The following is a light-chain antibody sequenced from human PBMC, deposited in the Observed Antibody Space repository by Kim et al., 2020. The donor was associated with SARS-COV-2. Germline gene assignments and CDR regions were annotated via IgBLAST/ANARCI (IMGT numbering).Light chain of an antibody. CDR1: HSVGSS. J-gene: IGKJ4*01. V-gene: IGKV3-11*01. CDR3: QQRGNWPPALT. Sequence: PGEGATRAGRASHSVGSSLAWYQQTPGQAPRLLIYEASIRATGIPDRFSGSGSGTDFTLTIGSLEPRDFAIYYCQQRGNWPPALTFGGGTKVDIK. CDR2: EAS.